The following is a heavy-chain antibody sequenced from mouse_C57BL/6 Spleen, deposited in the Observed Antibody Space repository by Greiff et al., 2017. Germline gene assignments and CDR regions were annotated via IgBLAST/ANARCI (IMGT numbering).Heavy chain of an antibody. V-gene: IGHV1-82*01. CDR1: GYAFSSSW. Sequence: VQLQQSGPELVKPGASVKISCKASGYAFSSSWMNWVKQRPGKGLVWIGRIYPGDGDTNYNGKFKGKATLTADKSSSTAYMQLSSLTSEDSAVYFCARSAQATAAWFAYWGQGALVTVSA. CDR2: IYPGDGDT. J-gene: IGHJ3*01. D-gene: IGHD3-2*02. CDR3: ARSAQATAAWFAY.